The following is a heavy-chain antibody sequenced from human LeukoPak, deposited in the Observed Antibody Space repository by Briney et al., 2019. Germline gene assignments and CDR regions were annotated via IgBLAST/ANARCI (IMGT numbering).Heavy chain of an antibody. CDR1: GGSISSGSYY. CDR2: IYTSGST. V-gene: IGHV4-61*02. CDR3: ARVSVVVPAAMVDV. D-gene: IGHD2-2*01. J-gene: IGHJ6*04. Sequence: SETLSRTCTVSGGSISSGSYYWSWIRQPAGKGLEWIGRIYTSGSTNYNPSLKSRVTISVDTSKNQFSLKLSSVTAADTAVYYCARVSVVVPAAMVDVWGKGTTVTVSS.